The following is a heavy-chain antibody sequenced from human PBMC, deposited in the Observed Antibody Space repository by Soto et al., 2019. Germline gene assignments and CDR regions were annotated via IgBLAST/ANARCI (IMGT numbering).Heavy chain of an antibody. CDR3: AREATSGWYRAFDY. V-gene: IGHV3-74*01. Sequence: EVQLVESGGGLVQPGGSLTLSCAASGFTFANYWMHWVRQVPGKGLVWVSRVNLEGAITTYADSVRGRFTVSRDNAKNTLYLQMDSLRAEDTGIYYCAREATSGWYRAFDYWGLGTLVTVSS. D-gene: IGHD6-19*01. CDR2: VNLEGAIT. CDR1: GFTFANYW. J-gene: IGHJ4*02.